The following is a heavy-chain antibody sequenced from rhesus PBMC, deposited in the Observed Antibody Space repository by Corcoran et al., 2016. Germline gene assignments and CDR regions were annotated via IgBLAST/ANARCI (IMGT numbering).Heavy chain of an antibody. J-gene: IGHJ3*01. CDR2: IGGKDGST. CDR1: GGSISGYY. CDR3: ARQWIQLAYAYDF. Sequence: QVQLQESGPGLVKPSETLSLTCAVSGGSISGYYGNWIRQPPGEGLEWIGYIGGKDGSTYYNASLKSRVTISTDTSKNQFSRKLSSVTAAETAVYYCARQWIQLAYAYDFWGQGLRVTVSS. D-gene: IGHD5-24*01. V-gene: IGHV4-165*02.